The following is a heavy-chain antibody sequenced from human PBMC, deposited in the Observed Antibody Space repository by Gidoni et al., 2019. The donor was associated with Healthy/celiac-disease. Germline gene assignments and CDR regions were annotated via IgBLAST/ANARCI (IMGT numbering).Heavy chain of an antibody. CDR2: INHSGST. D-gene: IGHD2-2*01. J-gene: IGHJ4*02. CDR3: ARESPLRYCSSTSCYAFTD. V-gene: IGHV4-34*01. Sequence: QVQLQQWRAGLLKPSETLSLTCAVYGGSFSGYYWSWIRQPPGKGLEWIGEINHSGSTNYNPSLKSRVTISVDTSKNQFSLKLSSVTAADTAVYYCARESPLRYCSSTSCYAFTDWGQGTLVTVSS. CDR1: GGSFSGYY.